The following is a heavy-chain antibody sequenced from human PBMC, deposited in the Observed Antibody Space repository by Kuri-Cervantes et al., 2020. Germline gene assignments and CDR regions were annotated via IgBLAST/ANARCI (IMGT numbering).Heavy chain of an antibody. D-gene: IGHD3-22*01. J-gene: IGHJ3*02. V-gene: IGHV3-9*01. CDR1: GFSFNDYA. Sequence: SLKISCAASGFSFNDYAMQWVRQRPGRGLEWVSGISWSGATVGYADSVKGRFTISRDNAKNSLYLQMNSLRAEDTALYYCAKDLGIVVVKDAFDIWGQGTMVTVSS. CDR2: ISWSGATV. CDR3: AKDLGIVVVKDAFDI.